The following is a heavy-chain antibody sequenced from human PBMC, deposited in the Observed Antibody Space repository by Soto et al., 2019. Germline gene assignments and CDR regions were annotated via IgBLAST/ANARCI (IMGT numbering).Heavy chain of an antibody. D-gene: IGHD2-2*01. Sequence: EVQLVQCGAEVKKTGESLKISCQGSGYSFISYWIGWVGQMPVKGLEWMGIIYPGDSDTRYSPSFQGQVTISADKSIITAYRPCSILRDPKTALYYGASRGYLSSTSCQAGLEFGYWGRRTLVTVTS. CDR3: ASRGYLSSTSCQAGLEFGY. CDR1: GYSFISYW. V-gene: IGHV5-51*03. CDR2: IYPGDSDT. J-gene: IGHJ4*02.